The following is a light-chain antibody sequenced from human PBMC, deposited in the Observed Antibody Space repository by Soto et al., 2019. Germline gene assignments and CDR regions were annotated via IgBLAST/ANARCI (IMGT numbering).Light chain of an antibody. CDR3: QQYRSSPFT. CDR1: QSVFYNSNNKNY. V-gene: IGKV4-1*01. CDR2: WAS. Sequence: DIVMTQSPDSLAVSLGERATINCKSSQSVFYNSNNKNYLAWYQQKPGQAPKMLIYWASTRESGVPDRFSGSGSGINFTLTVSSLQAEDVAVYYCQQYRSSPFTFGPGTKVDIK. J-gene: IGKJ3*01.